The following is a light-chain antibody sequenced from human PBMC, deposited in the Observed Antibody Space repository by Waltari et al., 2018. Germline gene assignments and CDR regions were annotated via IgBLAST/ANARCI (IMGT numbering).Light chain of an antibody. CDR1: SGHSSNV. Sequence: QLVLTQSPSASAPLGAWVKTTCTPTSGHSSNVTPWVQQQPEKGPRYWMKVNGEGSHSKGAKIPDRFSGSSSGTEHYLPISSLQSEDEADYYCQTGGHGTWVFGGGTKLTVL. V-gene: IGLV4-69*01. CDR2: VNGEGSH. J-gene: IGLJ3*02. CDR3: QTGGHGTWV.